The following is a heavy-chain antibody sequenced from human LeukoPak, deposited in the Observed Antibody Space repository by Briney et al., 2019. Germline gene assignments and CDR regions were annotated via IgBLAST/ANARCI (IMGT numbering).Heavy chain of an antibody. Sequence: ARSLRLSCAASGFTFSNAWMSWVRQAPGKGLEWVGRIKSKTDGGTTDYAAPVKGRFTISRDDSKNTLYLQMNSLKTEDTAVYYCTTDPMIVVVIPGYWGQGTLVTVSS. CDR2: IKSKTDGGTT. V-gene: IGHV3-15*01. CDR3: TTDPMIVVVIPGY. D-gene: IGHD3-22*01. J-gene: IGHJ4*02. CDR1: GFTFSNAW.